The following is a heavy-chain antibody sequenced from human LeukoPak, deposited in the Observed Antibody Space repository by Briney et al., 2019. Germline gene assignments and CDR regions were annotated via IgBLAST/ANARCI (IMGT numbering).Heavy chain of an antibody. CDR1: GGSFSGYY. J-gene: IGHJ6*02. CDR2: VNHSGST. Sequence: SETLSLTCAVYGGSFSGYYWSWIRQPPGKGLEWIGEVNHSGSTNYNPSLKSRVTISVDTSKNQFSLKLSSVTAADTAVYYCARGRRYCSSTSCYYYYYGMDVWGQGTTVTVSS. D-gene: IGHD2-2*01. CDR3: ARGRRYCSSTSCYYYYYGMDV. V-gene: IGHV4-34*01.